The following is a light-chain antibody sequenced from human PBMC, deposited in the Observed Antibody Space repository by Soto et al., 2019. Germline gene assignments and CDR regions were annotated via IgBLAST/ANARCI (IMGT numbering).Light chain of an antibody. CDR2: EVS. CDR1: SSDVGYYNY. J-gene: IGLJ2*01. CDR3: SSYTSSTTPAI. V-gene: IGLV2-14*01. Sequence: QFALTQPASVSGSPGQSITISCTGTSSDVGYYNYVSWYQQHPGKAPKLMIYEVSNRPSGVSNRFSGSKSGNTASLTIFGLQAEDEADYYCSSYTSSTTPAIFGGGTQLTVL.